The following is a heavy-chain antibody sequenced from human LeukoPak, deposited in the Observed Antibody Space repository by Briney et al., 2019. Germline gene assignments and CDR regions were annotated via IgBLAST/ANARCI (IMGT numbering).Heavy chain of an antibody. V-gene: IGHV3-33*08. Sequence: GGSLRLSCVASGFTFSDYYMSWIRQAPGKGLEWVAFIWSDGSNKTYADSVKGRFTISRDNSKSTLYLQMNSLRAEDTAVYYCTRDSECRGMDVWGQGTTVTVAS. CDR3: TRDSECRGMDV. J-gene: IGHJ6*02. CDR1: GFTFSDYY. CDR2: IWSDGSNK.